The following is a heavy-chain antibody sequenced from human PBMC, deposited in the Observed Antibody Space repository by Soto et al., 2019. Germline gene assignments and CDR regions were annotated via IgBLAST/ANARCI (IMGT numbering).Heavy chain of an antibody. Sequence: QAQLVESGGGVVQPGRSLRLSCTASGFSFSMYVMHWVRQAPGKGLEWVAVISHDGSNTYFADSVKGRFAVSRENSDNPRYLQMNRLRAEDTAVYYCARGITMSVWYNWFDPWGHGTLVTVSP. CDR1: GFSFSMYV. CDR2: ISHDGSNT. CDR3: ARGITMSVWYNWFDP. D-gene: IGHD3-3*01. J-gene: IGHJ5*02. V-gene: IGHV3-30*09.